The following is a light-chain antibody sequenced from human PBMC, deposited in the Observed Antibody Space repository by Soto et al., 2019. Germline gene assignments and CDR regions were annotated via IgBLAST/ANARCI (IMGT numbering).Light chain of an antibody. J-gene: IGLJ2*01. CDR1: SSDVGSYNL. Sequence: QSALTQPASVSGSPGQSSTISCTGTSSDVGSYNLVSWYQQHPGKAPKLMIYEGSTRPSGVSNRFSGSKSGNTASLTISGLQAEDEADYYCCSYAGSSTLVFGGGTKVTVL. CDR2: EGS. CDR3: CSYAGSSTLV. V-gene: IGLV2-23*01.